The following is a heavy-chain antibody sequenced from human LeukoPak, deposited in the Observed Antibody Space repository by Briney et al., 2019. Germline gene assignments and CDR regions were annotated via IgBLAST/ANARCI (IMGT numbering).Heavy chain of an antibody. CDR1: GFTFSSYA. Sequence: PGGSLRLSCAASGFTFSSYAMSWVRQAPGKGLEWVSSISSSGVYIYYADSLKGRFTISRDNAKDSLYLQMNSLRAEDTAVYYCARSLGSCSTTTCYDNWFDPWGQGTLVTVSS. CDR2: ISSSGVYI. D-gene: IGHD2-2*01. J-gene: IGHJ5*02. V-gene: IGHV3-21*01. CDR3: ARSLGSCSTTTCYDNWFDP.